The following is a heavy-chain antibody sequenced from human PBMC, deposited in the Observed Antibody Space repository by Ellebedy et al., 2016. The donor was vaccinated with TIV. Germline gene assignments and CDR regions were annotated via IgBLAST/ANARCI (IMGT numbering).Heavy chain of an antibody. CDR1: GGSIDSNY. V-gene: IGHV4-59*01. CDR2: IHYSGSI. J-gene: IGHJ6*02. D-gene: IGHD2-15*01. CDR3: ARGVGQYCSGGSCNRHYYYYGMDV. Sequence: MPSETLSLTCTVSGGSIDSNYWSWIRQPPGKGLEWIGYIHYSGSISYNPSLRSRVIISLERPKNRFSLWLSSVTAADTAVYYCARGVGQYCSGGSCNRHYYYYGMDVWGHGTTVTVS.